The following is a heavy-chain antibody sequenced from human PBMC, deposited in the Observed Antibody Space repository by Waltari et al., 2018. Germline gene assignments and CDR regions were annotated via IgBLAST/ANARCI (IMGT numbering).Heavy chain of an antibody. V-gene: IGHV1-18*04. CDR1: GYPFTAYG. Sequence: QVQLEQSGTEVRKPGASMKVSCKASGYPFTAYGISWVRQAPGQGLEWMGWISPYNGDTNYAQKYEGRVSMSTDTSTNTAYMEVRSLRSDDTAVYYCVRGCTTTSCPGPTNDYWGQGTLVTVSS. J-gene: IGHJ4*02. CDR3: VRGCTTTSCPGPTNDY. D-gene: IGHD4-4*01. CDR2: ISPYNGDT.